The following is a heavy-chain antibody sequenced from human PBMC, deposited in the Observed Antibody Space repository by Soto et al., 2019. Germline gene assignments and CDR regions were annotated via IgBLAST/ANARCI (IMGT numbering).Heavy chain of an antibody. V-gene: IGHV1-69*13. Sequence: GASVKVSCKASGGTFSSYAISWVRQAPGQGLEWMGGIIPIFGTANYAQKFQGRVTITADESTSTACMELSSLRSEDTAVYYCARTYYYDSSGYYGSYWGQGTLVTVSS. CDR2: IIPIFGTA. CDR3: ARTYYYDSSGYYGSY. CDR1: GGTFSSYA. D-gene: IGHD3-22*01. J-gene: IGHJ4*02.